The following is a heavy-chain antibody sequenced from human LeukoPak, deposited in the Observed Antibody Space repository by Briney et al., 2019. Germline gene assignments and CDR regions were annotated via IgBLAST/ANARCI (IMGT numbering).Heavy chain of an antibody. J-gene: IGHJ6*03. V-gene: IGHV3-21*01. D-gene: IGHD4-17*01. CDR1: GFTFSSYN. CDR3: ARVAYGGYYYYYMDV. Sequence: PGGSLRLSCAASGFTFSSYNMNWARQAPGKGLEWVSSISSSSSYIYYADSVKGRFTISRDNAKNSLYLQMNSLRAEDTAVYYCARVAYGGYYYYYMDVWGKGTTVTVSS. CDR2: ISSSSSYI.